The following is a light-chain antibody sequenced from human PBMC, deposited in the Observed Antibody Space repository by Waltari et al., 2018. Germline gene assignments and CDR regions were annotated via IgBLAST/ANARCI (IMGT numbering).Light chain of an antibody. CDR3: LQYNYYPFT. J-gene: IGKJ4*01. Sequence: DIQMTQSPSAMSASVGDRVTITCRASQGINNYLAWFQQEPGKVPKRLVYYTSSLQSGVPSRFSGSGSGTEFTLTISSLQPEDFATYYFLQYNYYPFTFGGGTKVEIK. CDR2: YTS. CDR1: QGINNY. V-gene: IGKV1-17*03.